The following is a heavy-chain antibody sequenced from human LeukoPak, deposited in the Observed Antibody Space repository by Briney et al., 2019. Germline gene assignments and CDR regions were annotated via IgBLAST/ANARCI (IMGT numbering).Heavy chain of an antibody. Sequence: ASVKVSCKASGYTFTSYGISWVRQAPGQGLEWMGWISAYNGNTNYAQKLQGRVTMTTDTSTSTAYMELRSLRSDDTAVYYCARVPEPTPYDTYHYYYMDVWGKGTTVTVSS. CDR2: ISAYNGNT. J-gene: IGHJ6*03. CDR3: ARVPEPTPYDTYHYYYMDV. V-gene: IGHV1-18*01. CDR1: GYTFTSYG. D-gene: IGHD1-14*01.